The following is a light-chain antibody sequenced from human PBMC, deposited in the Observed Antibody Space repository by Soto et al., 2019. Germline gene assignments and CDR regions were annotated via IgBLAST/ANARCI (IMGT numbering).Light chain of an antibody. CDR2: GAS. CDR1: QSVSSSY. V-gene: IGKV3-20*01. J-gene: IGKJ3*01. CDR3: QQYGSSIFT. Sequence: EIVLTQSPGTLSLSPGERATLSCRASQSVSSSYLAWYQQKPGQAPRLLIYGASSRATGIPDRFSASGSVTDFTLTIRRLEPEDFPVYYFQQYGSSIFTFRPGTNVDIK.